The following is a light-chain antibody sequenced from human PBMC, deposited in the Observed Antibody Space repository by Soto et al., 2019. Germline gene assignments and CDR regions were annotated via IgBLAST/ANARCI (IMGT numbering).Light chain of an antibody. CDR2: DAS. CDR3: QQYENPIT. CDR1: QNINNY. Sequence: DIQMTQSPPSLSASVGDRVTITCQASQNINNYLNWYQQKPGRAPKLLIYDASNLEAGVPSRFRGSGSGTDFTFTISRLQPEDIATYYCQQYENPITFGQGTRLEIK. J-gene: IGKJ5*01. V-gene: IGKV1-33*01.